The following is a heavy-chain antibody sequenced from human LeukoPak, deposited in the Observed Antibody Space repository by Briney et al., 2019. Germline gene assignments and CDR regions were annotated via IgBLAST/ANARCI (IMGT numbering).Heavy chain of an antibody. D-gene: IGHD3-16*01. V-gene: IGHV1-18*04. CDR2: ISTFNGYT. CDR1: GYIFTSNS. CDR3: ARGEFYYDL. Sequence: APVKVSCKPSGYIFTSNSITWVRQASGQQLEWMGWISTFNGYTNYAQNLQGRITMTRDTSTRTVYLEMRNLRSDDTAVYFCARGEFYYDLWGQGTLVTVSS. J-gene: IGHJ4*02.